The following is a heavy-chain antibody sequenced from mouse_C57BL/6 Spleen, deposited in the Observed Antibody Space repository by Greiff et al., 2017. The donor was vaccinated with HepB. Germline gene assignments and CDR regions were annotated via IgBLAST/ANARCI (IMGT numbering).Heavy chain of an antibody. CDR3: ARVYYGSSYPYYAMDY. V-gene: IGHV1-53*01. CDR1: GYTFTSYW. J-gene: IGHJ4*01. CDR2: INPSNGGT. D-gene: IGHD1-1*01. Sequence: QVQLQQPGTELVKPGASVKLSCKASGYTFTSYWMHWVKQRPGQGLEWIGNINPSNGGTNYNEKFKSKATLTVDKSSSTAYMQLSSLTSEDSAVYYCARVYYGSSYPYYAMDYWGQGTSVTVSS.